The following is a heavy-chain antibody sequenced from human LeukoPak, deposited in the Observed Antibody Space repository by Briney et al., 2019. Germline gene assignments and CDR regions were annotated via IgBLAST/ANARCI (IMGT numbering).Heavy chain of an antibody. CDR2: GSDSGGT. CDR1: GGSLNGHY. D-gene: IGHD6-19*01. V-gene: IGHV4-34*01. Sequence: SETLSLTCAVYGGSLNGHYWSWIHQPPGKGLEWIGEGSDSGGTKFNPSLKSRVTISVDTSKNQFSLKLSSVTAADTAVYYCARGSSEQWLAYFDYWGQGTLVTVSS. CDR3: ARGSSEQWLAYFDY. J-gene: IGHJ4*02.